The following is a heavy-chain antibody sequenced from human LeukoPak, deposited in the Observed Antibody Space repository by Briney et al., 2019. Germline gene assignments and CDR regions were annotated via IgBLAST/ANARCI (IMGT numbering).Heavy chain of an antibody. J-gene: IGHJ4*02. Sequence: PGGSLRLSCAASGFTFSSYGMHWVRQAPGKGLEWVSAISGSGGSTYYADSVKGRFTISRDNSKNTLYLQMNSLRAEDTAVYYCAKDGYSSSWYDRPDVQRDNSFDYWGQGTLVTVSS. CDR3: AKDGYSSSWYDRPDVQRDNSFDY. CDR2: ISGSGGST. CDR1: GFTFSSYG. D-gene: IGHD6-13*01. V-gene: IGHV3-23*01.